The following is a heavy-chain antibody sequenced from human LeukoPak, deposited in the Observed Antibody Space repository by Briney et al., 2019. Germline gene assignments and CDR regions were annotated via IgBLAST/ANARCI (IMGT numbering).Heavy chain of an antibody. V-gene: IGHV4-4*09. D-gene: IGHD2-2*01. CDR2: IYTSGST. CDR3: ASDIVVVPAARRRYYMDV. CDR1: GGSISSYY. Sequence: PSETLSLTCTVSGGSISSYYWSWIRQPPGKGLEWIGYIYTSGSTNYNPSLKSRVTISVDASKNQFSLKLSSVTAADTAVYYCASDIVVVPAARRRYYMDVWGKGTTVTVSS. J-gene: IGHJ6*03.